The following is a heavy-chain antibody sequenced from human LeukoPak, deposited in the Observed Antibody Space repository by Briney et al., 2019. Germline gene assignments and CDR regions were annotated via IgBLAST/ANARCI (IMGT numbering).Heavy chain of an antibody. J-gene: IGHJ4*02. Sequence: GGSLRLSCTASGFTFSSSAMSWVRQAPGKGLEWVSSISSSSSYIYYVDSVKGRFTISRDNAKNSLYLQMNSLRAEDTAVYYCARGQLYYDSSGFDYWGQGTLVTVSS. CDR1: GFTFSSSA. D-gene: IGHD3-22*01. CDR2: ISSSSSYI. CDR3: ARGQLYYDSSGFDY. V-gene: IGHV3-21*01.